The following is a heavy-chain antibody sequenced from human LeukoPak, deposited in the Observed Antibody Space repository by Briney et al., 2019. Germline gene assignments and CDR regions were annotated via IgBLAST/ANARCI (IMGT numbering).Heavy chain of an antibody. CDR3: AKDAASLAVAGLSIDY. J-gene: IGHJ4*02. D-gene: IGHD6-19*01. Sequence: GGSLRLSCAASGFTFSSYSMNWVRQAPGKGLEWVSSISSSSSYIYYADSVKGRFTISRDNAKNSLYLQMNSLRAEDTALYYCAKDAASLAVAGLSIDYWGQGTLVTVSS. CDR2: ISSSSSYI. V-gene: IGHV3-21*04. CDR1: GFTFSSYS.